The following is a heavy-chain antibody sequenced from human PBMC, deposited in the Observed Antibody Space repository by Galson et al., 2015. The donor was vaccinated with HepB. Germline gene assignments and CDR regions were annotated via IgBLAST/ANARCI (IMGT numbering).Heavy chain of an antibody. CDR3: ARIPARRTTVYYYYGMDV. CDR1: GFDFDSHA. D-gene: IGHD4-11*01. V-gene: IGHV3-23*01. Sequence: SLRLPCAASGFDFDSHAMSWVRQAPGRGLEWISGITGKGDSTFYADSVKGRFTISRDNFKNTLYLQLHRLRAEDTAVYYCARIPARRTTVYYYYGMDVWGLGTTVIVSS. J-gene: IGHJ6*02. CDR2: ITGKGDST.